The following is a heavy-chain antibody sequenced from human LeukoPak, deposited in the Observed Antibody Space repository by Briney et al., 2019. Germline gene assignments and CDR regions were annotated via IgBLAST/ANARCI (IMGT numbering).Heavy chain of an antibody. V-gene: IGHV4-34*01. J-gene: IGHJ4*02. CDR3: ARGQYGYTNDY. CDR2: INHSGST. D-gene: IGHD5-24*01. Sequence: SETLSLTCAVYGGAFSGYYWSWIRQPPGKGLEWIGEINHSGSTNYNPSLKSRVTISVDTSKNQFSLKLSSVTAADTAVYYCARGQYGYTNDYWGQGTLVTVSS. CDR1: GGAFSGYY.